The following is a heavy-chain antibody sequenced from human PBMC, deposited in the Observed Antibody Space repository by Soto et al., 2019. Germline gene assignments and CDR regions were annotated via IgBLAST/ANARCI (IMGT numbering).Heavy chain of an antibody. CDR1: GYTFTSYD. CDR2: MNPNSGNT. V-gene: IGHV1-8*01. Sequence: QVQLVQSGAEVKKPGASVKVSCKASGYTFTSYDINWVRQATGQGLEWMGWMNPNSGNTGYAQKFQGRVTMTRNTAPSTSYMEMSSLRSDATAVYYCARSFIAAHPFDYWGQGTLVTVSS. J-gene: IGHJ4*02. D-gene: IGHD6-6*01. CDR3: ARSFIAAHPFDY.